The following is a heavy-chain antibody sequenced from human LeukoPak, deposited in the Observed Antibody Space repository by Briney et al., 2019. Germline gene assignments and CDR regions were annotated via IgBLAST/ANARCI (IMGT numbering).Heavy chain of an antibody. D-gene: IGHD3-10*01. J-gene: IGHJ4*02. CDR2: IYSGGKT. CDR3: AGSSHLGFVELFGALDY. V-gene: IGHV3-53*01. Sequence: GGSLRLSCAASGFTVSDNYMIWVRQAPGKGLEWVSVIYSGGKTYYADSVKGRFTISRDNSKNTLYLQMNSLRAEDTAVYYCAGSSHLGFVELFGALDYWGQGTLVTVST. CDR1: GFTVSDNY.